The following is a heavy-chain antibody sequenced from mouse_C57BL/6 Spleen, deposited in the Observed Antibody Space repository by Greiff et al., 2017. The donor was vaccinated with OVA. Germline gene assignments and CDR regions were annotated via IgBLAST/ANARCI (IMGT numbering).Heavy chain of an antibody. CDR3: ARSATTVVAPEY. V-gene: IGHV1-69*01. D-gene: IGHD1-1*01. J-gene: IGHJ2*01. CDR1: GYTFTSYW. Sequence: QVQLQQPGAELVMPGASVKLSCKASGYTFTSYWMHWVKQRPGQGLEWIGEIDPSDSYTNYNQKFKGKSTLTVDKSSSTAYMQLSSLTSEDSAVYYCARSATTVVAPEYWGQGTTLTVSS. CDR2: IDPSDSYT.